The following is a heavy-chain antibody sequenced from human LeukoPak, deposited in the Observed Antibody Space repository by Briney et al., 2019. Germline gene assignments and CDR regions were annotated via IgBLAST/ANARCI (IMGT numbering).Heavy chain of an antibody. J-gene: IGHJ5*02. D-gene: IGHD4-17*01. CDR1: GGTFNNSA. CDR2: IMPIFGTA. CDR3: ARDVYGDYGSGWFDP. V-gene: IGHV1-69*05. Sequence: SVTLSCTTSGGTFNNSAISWVRQAPGQGLEWLGGIMPIFGTAGYAQKFQGRVTITKDESTRTVYLELTSLTSDDTAVYYCARDVYGDYGSGWFDPWGQGTLVSVSS.